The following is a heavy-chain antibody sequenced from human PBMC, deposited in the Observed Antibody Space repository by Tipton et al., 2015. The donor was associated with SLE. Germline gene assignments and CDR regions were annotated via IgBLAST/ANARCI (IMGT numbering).Heavy chain of an antibody. CDR2: IYHSGIT. V-gene: IGHV4-61*05. D-gene: IGHD4-11*01. CDR1: GGSISSSSYY. Sequence: TLSLTCTVSGGSISSSSYYWGWIRQPPGKRLEWIAYIYHSGITNYNPSLQSRVTISVDTSKNQFSLELTSVTAADTAVYYCAREDDSSYGNWFDPWGQGTLVTVSS. J-gene: IGHJ5*02. CDR3: AREDDSSYGNWFDP.